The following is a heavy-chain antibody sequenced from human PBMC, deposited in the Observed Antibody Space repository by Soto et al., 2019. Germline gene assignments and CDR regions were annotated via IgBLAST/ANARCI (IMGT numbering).Heavy chain of an antibody. CDR2: ISASGDTT. D-gene: IGHD3-22*01. J-gene: IGHJ4*02. Sequence: EVQLLESGGGLVQPGGSLRLSCAASGFSFSTCAVSWVRQAPGKGLEWVSSISASGDTTHYAESVRGRFTNSRDNSRNKLHLEMRHLNTADKAISSCAPQATGYFVPFDFWGRGTLVTVSS. V-gene: IGHV3-23*01. CDR1: GFSFSTCA. CDR3: APQATGYFVPFDF.